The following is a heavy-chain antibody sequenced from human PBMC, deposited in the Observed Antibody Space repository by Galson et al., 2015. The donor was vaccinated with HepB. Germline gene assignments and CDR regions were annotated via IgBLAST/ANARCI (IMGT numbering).Heavy chain of an antibody. J-gene: IGHJ4*02. CDR1: GVTFSNYI. Sequence: SLRLSCAASGVTFSNYIVNWVRQAPGKGLEWVSCISSSSASMYYADSVKGRFTISRDNAKNSLYLQMNSLRDDDTAVYYCARDRGSKYFDYWGQGTLVTVSS. D-gene: IGHD5-12*01. CDR2: ISSSSASM. CDR3: ARDRGSKYFDY. V-gene: IGHV3-48*02.